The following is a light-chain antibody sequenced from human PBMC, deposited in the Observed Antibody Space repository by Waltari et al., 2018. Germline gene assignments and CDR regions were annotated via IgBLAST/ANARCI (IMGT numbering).Light chain of an antibody. CDR2: DAS. CDR1: QSVRSY. Sequence: EIVFTQSPATLSLSPGERATLSCRASQSVRSYLAWYQQKPGQAPRLLIYDASNRATGIPARFSGSGSGTDFTLTISSLEPEDFAVYYCQQRSNWPTITFGQGTRLEIK. J-gene: IGKJ5*01. CDR3: QQRSNWPTIT. V-gene: IGKV3-11*01.